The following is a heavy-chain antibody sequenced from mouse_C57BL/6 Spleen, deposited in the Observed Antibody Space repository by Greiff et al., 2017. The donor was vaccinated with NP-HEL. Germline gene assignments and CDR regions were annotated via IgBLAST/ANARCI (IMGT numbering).Heavy chain of an antibody. CDR2: ISSGSSTI. CDR1: GFTFSDYG. CDR3: ATYYGSSQAWFAY. J-gene: IGHJ3*01. Sequence: EVKVVESGGGLVKPGGSLKLSCAASGFTFSDYGMHWVRQAPEKGLEWVAYISSGSSTIYYADTVKGRFTISRDNAKNTLFLQMTSLRSEDTAMYYCATYYGSSQAWFAYWGQGTLVTVSA. V-gene: IGHV5-17*01. D-gene: IGHD1-1*01.